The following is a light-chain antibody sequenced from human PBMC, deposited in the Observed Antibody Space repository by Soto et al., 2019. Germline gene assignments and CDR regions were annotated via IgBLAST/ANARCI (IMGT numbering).Light chain of an antibody. CDR3: ATWDDSLSGPV. Sequence: QAVVTQSPSESGTPGQRATISCSGSTSNIGNSHVYWYQQLAGTAPRLLIYRSNLRGSGVPDRFSGSRSGTSASLTISGLRSEDEGDYYCATWDDSLSGPVFGGGTKLTVL. CDR2: RSN. J-gene: IGLJ3*02. V-gene: IGLV1-47*01. CDR1: TSNIGNSH.